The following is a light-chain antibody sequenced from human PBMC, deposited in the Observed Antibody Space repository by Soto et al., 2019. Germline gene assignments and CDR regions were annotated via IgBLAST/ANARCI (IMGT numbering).Light chain of an antibody. V-gene: IGKV1-8*01. J-gene: IGKJ1*01. CDR1: QGIRSY. Sequence: AIRMTQSPSSLSASTGDRVTITCRASQGIRSYLAWYQQKPGKAPKLLIYAASTLQSGVPSRFSGSGSGTDFTLTISCLQSEDFATYYCQQYYSYRWTFGQGTKVEIK. CDR3: QQYYSYRWT. CDR2: AAS.